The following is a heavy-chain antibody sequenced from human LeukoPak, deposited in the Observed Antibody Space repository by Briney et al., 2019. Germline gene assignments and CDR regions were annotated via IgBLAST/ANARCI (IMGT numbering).Heavy chain of an antibody. CDR3: AKGSIAVAGNHYFDY. D-gene: IGHD6-19*01. CDR2: ISGSAGST. J-gene: IGHJ4*02. V-gene: IGHV3-23*01. CDR1: GFTFSAYA. Sequence: GGSLRLSCAASGFTFSAYAMSWVRQVPGKGLDWVASISGSAGSTNYADSVKGRSTISRDNSRNTLDLQMSSLRAEDSAIYYCAKGSIAVAGNHYFDYWGQGTLVTASS.